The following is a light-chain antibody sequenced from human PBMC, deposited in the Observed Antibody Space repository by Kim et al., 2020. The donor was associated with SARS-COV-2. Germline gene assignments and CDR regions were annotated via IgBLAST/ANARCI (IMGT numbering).Light chain of an antibody. CDR1: QSISNNY. CDR3: QQYVSSPWT. CDR2: GAS. Sequence: EVVLTQSPGTLSLSPGARATLSCRASQSISNNYVAWYHQKPGQAPRLIIYGASRRATGIPDRFSGSGSGTDFTLTISRLEPEDFAVYYCQQYVSSPWTFGQGTKVDIK. V-gene: IGKV3-20*01. J-gene: IGKJ1*01.